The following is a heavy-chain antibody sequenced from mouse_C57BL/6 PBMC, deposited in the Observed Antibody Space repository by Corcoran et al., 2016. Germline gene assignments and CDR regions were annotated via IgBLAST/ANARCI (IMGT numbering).Heavy chain of an antibody. V-gene: IGHV1-77*01. J-gene: IGHJ1*03. Sequence: QDQLKQSGAELVKPGASVKISCKASGYTFTDYYINWVKQRPGQGLEWIGKIGPGSGSTYYNEKFKGKATLTADKSSSTAYMQLSSLTSEDSAVYFCARSEVITTVVATNWYFDVWGTGTTVTVSS. CDR1: GYTFTDYY. CDR2: IGPGSGST. CDR3: ARSEVITTVVATNWYFDV. D-gene: IGHD1-1*01.